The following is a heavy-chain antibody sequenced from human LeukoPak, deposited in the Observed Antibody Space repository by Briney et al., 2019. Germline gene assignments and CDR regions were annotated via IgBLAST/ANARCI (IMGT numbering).Heavy chain of an antibody. V-gene: IGHV4-4*07. CDR1: GGSITFYY. CDR3: ARDSRYHDFWSGYVDY. CDR2: VYAGGNT. J-gene: IGHJ4*02. Sequence: PSGTLSLTCTVSGGSITFYYWTWIRQSAGKGLEWIGRVYAGGNTNYNPSLKSRTTLSIDTSKNEFSLMLTSVTAADTAIYYCARDSRYHDFWSGYVDYWGQGILVTVSS. D-gene: IGHD3-3*01.